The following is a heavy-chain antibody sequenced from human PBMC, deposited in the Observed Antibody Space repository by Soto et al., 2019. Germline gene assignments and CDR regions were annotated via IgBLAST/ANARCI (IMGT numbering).Heavy chain of an antibody. CDR2: INHSGST. J-gene: IGHJ4*02. V-gene: IGHV4-34*01. Sequence: QVQLQQWGAGLLKPSETLSLTCAVYGGSFSGYYWSWIRQPPGKGLEWIGEINHSGSTNYNPSLKSRVTISVATSKNPFSLKLSSVTAADTAVYYCARAGYSYGSFIDYWGQGTLVTVSS. CDR1: GGSFSGYY. CDR3: ARAGYSYGSFIDY. D-gene: IGHD5-18*01.